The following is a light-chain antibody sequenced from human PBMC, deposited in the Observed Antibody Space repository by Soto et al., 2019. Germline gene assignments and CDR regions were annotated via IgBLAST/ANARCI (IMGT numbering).Light chain of an antibody. J-gene: IGKJ1*01. CDR3: QQRSNWVT. CDR2: DAS. V-gene: IGKV3-11*01. Sequence: EIVLTQSPATLSLSPGERATLSCRASQSVSSYLAWYQQKPGQAPRLLIYDASNRATGIPARFSGSGSGTDFTLTISSLEPEDFAVYYCQQRSNWVTVGQGTKVDSK. CDR1: QSVSSY.